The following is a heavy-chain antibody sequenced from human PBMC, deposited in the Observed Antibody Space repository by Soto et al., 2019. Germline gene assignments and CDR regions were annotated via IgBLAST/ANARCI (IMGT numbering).Heavy chain of an antibody. Sequence: GGSLRLSCAASGFTFSSYWMHWVRQAPGKGLVWVSRINSDGSSTSYAESVKGRFTISRDNAKNTLYLQMNSLRAEDTAVYYCAREGYCSGGSCYDAFDIWGQGTMVTVSS. CDR2: INSDGSST. CDR3: AREGYCSGGSCYDAFDI. V-gene: IGHV3-74*01. D-gene: IGHD2-15*01. J-gene: IGHJ3*02. CDR1: GFTFSSYW.